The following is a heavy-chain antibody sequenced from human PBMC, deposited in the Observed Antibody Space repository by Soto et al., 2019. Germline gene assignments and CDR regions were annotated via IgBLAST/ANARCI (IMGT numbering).Heavy chain of an antibody. V-gene: IGHV3-23*01. CDR3: AIPTGLTVTGPDY. D-gene: IGHD6-19*01. CDR1: GFTFSNYA. Sequence: GGSLRLSCAASGFTFSNYAMSWVRQAPGQGLEWVSAISGDGGSIYYADSVKGRFTISRDNSKNTLYLQMNSLRAEDTALYYCAIPTGLTVTGPDYWGQGTLVTVSS. J-gene: IGHJ4*02. CDR2: ISGDGGSI.